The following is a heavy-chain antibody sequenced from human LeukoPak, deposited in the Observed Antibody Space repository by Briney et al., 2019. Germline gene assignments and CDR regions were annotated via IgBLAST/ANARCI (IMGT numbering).Heavy chain of an antibody. V-gene: IGHV3-30*03. Sequence: GGSLRLSCAASGFTFSSYGMHWVRQAPGKGLEWVAVISYDGSNKYYADSVKGRFTISRDNSKNTLYLQMNSLRAEDTAVYYCAGSVRYSSGCLDYRGQGTLVTVSS. J-gene: IGHJ4*02. D-gene: IGHD6-19*01. CDR1: GFTFSSYG. CDR3: AGSVRYSSGCLDY. CDR2: ISYDGSNK.